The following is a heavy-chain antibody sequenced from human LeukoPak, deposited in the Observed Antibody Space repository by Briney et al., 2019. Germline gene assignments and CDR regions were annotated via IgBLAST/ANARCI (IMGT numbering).Heavy chain of an antibody. CDR3: ARRRSVTPPFDY. V-gene: IGHV3-48*03. J-gene: IGHJ4*02. CDR2: ISSSGSTI. Sequence: GGSLRLSCAASGFTFSSYEMNWVRQAPGKGLEWVSYISSSGSTIYYADSVKGRFTISRDNAKNSLYLHMNSLRAEDTAVYYCARRRSVTPPFDYWGQGILVTVSS. D-gene: IGHD4-17*01. CDR1: GFTFSSYE.